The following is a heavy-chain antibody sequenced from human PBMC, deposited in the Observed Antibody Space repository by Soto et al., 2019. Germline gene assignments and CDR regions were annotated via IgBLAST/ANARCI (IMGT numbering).Heavy chain of an antibody. CDR1: GGSVSSGSYY. J-gene: IGHJ4*02. Sequence: SETLSLTCTVSGGSVSSGSYYWTWIRQTPGKGLEWIGYVYDSGSFNYNPSLKSRVTISVDTPKNQFSLRLKSVTAADTAVYYYARGDYALVYWGQGTLVTVSS. V-gene: IGHV4-61*01. D-gene: IGHD3-16*01. CDR2: VYDSGSF. CDR3: ARGDYALVY.